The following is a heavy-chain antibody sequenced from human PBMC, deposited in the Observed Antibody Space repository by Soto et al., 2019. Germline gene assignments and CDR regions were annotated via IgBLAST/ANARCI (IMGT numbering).Heavy chain of an antibody. D-gene: IGHD5-18*01. CDR1: GGTFSSYA. Sequence: ASVKVSCKASGGTFSSYAISWVRQAPGQGLEWMGGIIPIFGTANYAQKFQGRVTITADKSTSTAYMELSSLRSEDTAVYYCARQVGIQLWSHFDYWGQGTLVTV. J-gene: IGHJ4*02. CDR3: ARQVGIQLWSHFDY. V-gene: IGHV1-69*06. CDR2: IIPIFGTA.